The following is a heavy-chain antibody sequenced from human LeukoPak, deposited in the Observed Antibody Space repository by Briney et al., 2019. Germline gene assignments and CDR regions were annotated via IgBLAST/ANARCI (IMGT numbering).Heavy chain of an antibody. D-gene: IGHD5-18*01. Sequence: GGSLRLSCAASGFTFTSYAMTWVRQAPGKGLEWGSTISGNSHIAYYADSVKGRFTISRDNAKNSLYLQMNSLRDEDTAVYYCARGVGYSYPPRWFDPWGQGTLVTVSS. J-gene: IGHJ5*02. CDR2: ISGNSHIA. V-gene: IGHV3-48*02. CDR3: ARGVGYSYPPRWFDP. CDR1: GFTFTSYA.